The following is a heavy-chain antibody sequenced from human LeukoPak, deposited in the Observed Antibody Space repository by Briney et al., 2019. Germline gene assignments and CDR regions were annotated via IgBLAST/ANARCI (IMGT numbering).Heavy chain of an antibody. CDR2: IYYSGST. CDR3: ARYTSMVAFHAHGFDI. CDR1: GGSISSYY. D-gene: IGHD5-18*01. V-gene: IGHV4-59*01. Sequence: PSETLSLTCTVSGGSISSYYWSWIRQSPGKGLEWIGYIYYSGSTNYNPSLKSRVTMSVDTSKNQFSLKVRSVTAADTAVYYCARYTSMVAFHAHGFDIWGQGTMVTVSS. J-gene: IGHJ3*02.